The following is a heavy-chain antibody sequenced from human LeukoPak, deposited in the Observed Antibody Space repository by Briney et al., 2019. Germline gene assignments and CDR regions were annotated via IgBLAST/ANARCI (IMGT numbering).Heavy chain of an antibody. CDR3: AKDGYRSGSQFDS. CDR2: ISGSGGRT. CDR1: GVTFSSDA. V-gene: IGHV3-23*01. D-gene: IGHD6-19*01. Sequence: PGGSLRLSCAASGVTFSSDAMSWVRQAPGKGLEWVSGISGSGGRTYYADSVKGRLDISRENSKNTLNLEMNSLRAEDTAVYYCAKDGYRSGSQFDSWGQGTLVTVSS. J-gene: IGHJ4*02.